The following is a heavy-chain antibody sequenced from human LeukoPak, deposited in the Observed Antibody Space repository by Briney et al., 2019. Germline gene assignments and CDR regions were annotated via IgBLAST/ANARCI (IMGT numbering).Heavy chain of an antibody. Sequence: GGSLSLSCAASGFTFSSYSMNWVRQAPGKGLEWVSSISSSSSYIYYADSVKGRFTISRDNAKNSLYLQMNSLRAEDTAVYYCARDDGYSYGSLVDYWGQGTLVTVSS. V-gene: IGHV3-21*01. CDR2: ISSSSSYI. J-gene: IGHJ4*02. CDR1: GFTFSSYS. CDR3: ARDDGYSYGSLVDY. D-gene: IGHD5-18*01.